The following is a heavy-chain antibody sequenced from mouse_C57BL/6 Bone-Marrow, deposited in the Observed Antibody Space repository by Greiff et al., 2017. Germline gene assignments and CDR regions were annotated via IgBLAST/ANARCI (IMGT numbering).Heavy chain of an antibody. D-gene: IGHD2-2*01. Sequence: EVMLVESGGGLVQPGGSLKLSCAASGFTFSDYGMAWVRQAPGKGPEWVAFISNLAYSIYYADTVTGRFTISRENAKNTLYLEMSSLRSEDTAMYYCARHGDGYDFWFAYWGQGTLVTVSA. CDR3: ARHGDGYDFWFAY. CDR2: ISNLAYSI. CDR1: GFTFSDYG. V-gene: IGHV5-15*04. J-gene: IGHJ3*01.